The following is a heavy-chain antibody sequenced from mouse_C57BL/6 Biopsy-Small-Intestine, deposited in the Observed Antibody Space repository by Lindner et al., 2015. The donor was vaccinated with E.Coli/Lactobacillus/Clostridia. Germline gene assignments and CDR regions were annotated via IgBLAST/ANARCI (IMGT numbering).Heavy chain of an antibody. CDR1: GFTFTSYG. Sequence: SVKVSCKASGFTFTSYGLTWVRQAPGQGLEWMGWISAYHDNTNYAQKFQGRVSMTTDTSKTTAYMELRSLTADDTAVYYCARKDHMSFDYWGQGTQVTVSS. CDR3: ARKDHMSFDY. CDR2: ISAYHDNT. J-gene: IGHJ4*01. D-gene: IGHD1-2*01. V-gene: IGHV14-2*02.